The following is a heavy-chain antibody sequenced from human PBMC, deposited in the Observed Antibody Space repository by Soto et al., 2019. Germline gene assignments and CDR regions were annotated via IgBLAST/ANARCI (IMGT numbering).Heavy chain of an antibody. CDR2: IYYTGIT. Sequence: PETLRNTSRVSAGSIRTYHWRWIRQPAWKGMEWIGRIYYTGITDYNPSLKSRVTISVDTAKNQFSLKVSSVTAADTAVYYCASDFSGGACHPASFDFSGQRTLVIVSS. CDR1: AGSIRTYH. D-gene: IGHD2-21*02. CDR3: ASDFSGGACHPASFDF. V-gene: IGHV4-4*07. J-gene: IGHJ4*01.